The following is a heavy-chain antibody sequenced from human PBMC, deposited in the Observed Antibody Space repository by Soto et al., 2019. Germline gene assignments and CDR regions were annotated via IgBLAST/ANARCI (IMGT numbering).Heavy chain of an antibody. D-gene: IGHD1-1*01. CDR1: GYTFTSYG. CDR3: ATGSFTSTGGRIGYHYNAMDV. J-gene: IGHJ6*02. Sequence: GASVKVSCKASGYTFTSYGISWVRQAPGQGVEWMGGIIPIFGPANFAKKFQGRVTITADESTTTAYMELSSLTSEDTAVYYCATGSFTSTGGRIGYHYNAMDVWGQGTTVTVSS. CDR2: IIPIFGPA. V-gene: IGHV1-69*13.